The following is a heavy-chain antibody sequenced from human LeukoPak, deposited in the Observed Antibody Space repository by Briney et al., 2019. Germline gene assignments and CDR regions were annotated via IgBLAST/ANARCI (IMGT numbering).Heavy chain of an antibody. D-gene: IGHD5-18*01. J-gene: IGHJ4*02. Sequence: SQTLSLTCTVSGGSISSGSYYWSWIRQHPGKGLEWIGYIYYSGSTYYNPSLKSRVTISVDTSKNQFSLKLSSVTAADTAVYYCASGYSYGHYFDYWGQGTLVTVSS. CDR2: IYYSGST. CDR1: GGSISSGSYY. V-gene: IGHV4-31*03. CDR3: ASGYSYGHYFDY.